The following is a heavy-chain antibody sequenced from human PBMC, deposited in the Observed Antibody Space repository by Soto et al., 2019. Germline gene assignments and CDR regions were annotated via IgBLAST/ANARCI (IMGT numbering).Heavy chain of an antibody. D-gene: IGHD3-22*01. CDR3: AKDQNDSSGYS. J-gene: IGHJ4*02. V-gene: IGHV3-23*01. Sequence: GVSLRLSFSASGFPFSSYAMSWVRQAPGKGLEWVSAISGSGGSTYYADSVKGRFTISRDNSKNTLYLQMNSLRAEDTAVYYCAKDQNDSSGYSWGQGTLVTVS. CDR2: ISGSGGST. CDR1: GFPFSSYA.